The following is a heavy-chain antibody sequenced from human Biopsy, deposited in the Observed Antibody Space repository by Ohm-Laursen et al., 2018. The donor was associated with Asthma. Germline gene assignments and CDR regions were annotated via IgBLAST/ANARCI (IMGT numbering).Heavy chain of an antibody. D-gene: IGHD1-1*01. CDR2: ISKDASTQ. V-gene: IGHV3-30*01. J-gene: IGHJ3*02. CDR3: VRDGTDDAFDI. Sequence: SLRLSCAASGFTFSSFAMSWVRQAPGKGLEWVGVISKDASTQDYADSVKGRFTMARDNSKNMLDLQMNSLREEDTAVYYCVRDGTDDAFDIWGQGTVVSVSS. CDR1: GFTFSSFA.